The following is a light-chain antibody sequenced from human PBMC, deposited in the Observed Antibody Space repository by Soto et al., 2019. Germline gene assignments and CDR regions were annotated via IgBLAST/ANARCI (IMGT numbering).Light chain of an antibody. V-gene: IGKV1-33*01. CDR2: GAS. CDR3: QLYHNLPPFT. CDR1: QDIRTS. J-gene: IGKJ3*01. Sequence: DVQMTQSPSSLSASVGDRVSITCQASQDIRTSLSWFQQKPGRDPKLLIYGASYLETGGPSRFRGGGSGTDFTFTIISLQPEDIATYYCQLYHNLPPFTFGPGTRVDVK.